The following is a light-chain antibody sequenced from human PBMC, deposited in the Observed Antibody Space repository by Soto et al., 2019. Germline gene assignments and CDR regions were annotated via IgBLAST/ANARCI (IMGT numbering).Light chain of an antibody. V-gene: IGLV2-8*01. CDR2: EVS. CDR3: SSYAGSNNV. J-gene: IGLJ1*01. Sequence: QSALTQPPSASGSPGQSGTISCTGTSSDVGGYNYVSWYQQHPGKAPKLMIYEVSKRPSGVHDRFSGAKSGNTASLTVSGLQAEDEAGYYCSSYAGSNNVFVTGTKLTVL. CDR1: SSDVGGYNY.